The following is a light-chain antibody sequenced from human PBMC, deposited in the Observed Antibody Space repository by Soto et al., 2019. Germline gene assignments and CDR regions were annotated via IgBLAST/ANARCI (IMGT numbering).Light chain of an antibody. CDR1: SSNIGAGYD. J-gene: IGLJ2*01. V-gene: IGLV1-40*01. CDR3: QSYDSSLSGTL. Sequence: QSVLTQPPSVSGAPGQRVTISCTGSSSNIGAGYDVHWYQQLPGTAPKLLISGNSNRPSGVPDRFSGSKSVTSASLAITGLQAEDESDYYCQSYDSSLSGTLFGGGTKLTVL. CDR2: GNS.